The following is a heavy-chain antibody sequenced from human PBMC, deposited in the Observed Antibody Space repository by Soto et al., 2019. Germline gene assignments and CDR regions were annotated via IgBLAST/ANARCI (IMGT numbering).Heavy chain of an antibody. CDR3: ARDQGHIVVVNDAFDI. Sequence: PSETLSLTCTVSGGSISSGGYYWSWIRQHPGKGLEWIGYIYYSGSTYYNPSLKSRVTTSVDTSKNQFSLKLSSVTAADTAVYYCARDQGHIVVVNDAFDIWGQGTMVTVSS. D-gene: IGHD2-21*01. CDR1: GGSISSGGYY. CDR2: IYYSGST. V-gene: IGHV4-31*03. J-gene: IGHJ3*02.